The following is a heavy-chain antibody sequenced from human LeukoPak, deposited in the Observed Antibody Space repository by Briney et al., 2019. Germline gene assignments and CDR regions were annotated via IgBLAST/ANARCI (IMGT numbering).Heavy chain of an antibody. J-gene: IGHJ6*02. CDR3: ARDRALGYCSSTSCYYYGMDV. Sequence: SQTLSLTCTVSGGSISSGGYYWSWIRQHPGKGLEWIGYIYYSGSTYYNPSLKSRVTISVDTSKYQFSLKLSSVTAADTAVYYCARDRALGYCSSTSCYYYGMDVWGQGTTVTVSS. V-gene: IGHV4-31*03. D-gene: IGHD2-2*01. CDR2: IYYSGST. CDR1: GGSISSGGYY.